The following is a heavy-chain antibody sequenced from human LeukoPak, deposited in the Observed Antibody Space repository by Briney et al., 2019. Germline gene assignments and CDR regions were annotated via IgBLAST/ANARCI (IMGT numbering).Heavy chain of an antibody. Sequence: GGPLRLSCAASGFTFSSYSMNWVRQAPGKGLEWVSSISSSSSYIYYADSVKGRFTISRDNAKNSLYLQMNSLRAEDTAVYYCARVDAPVSVVPYMDVWDKGTTVTVSS. CDR1: GFTFSSYS. CDR2: ISSSSSYI. J-gene: IGHJ6*03. V-gene: IGHV3-21*01. D-gene: IGHD4-23*01. CDR3: ARVDAPVSVVPYMDV.